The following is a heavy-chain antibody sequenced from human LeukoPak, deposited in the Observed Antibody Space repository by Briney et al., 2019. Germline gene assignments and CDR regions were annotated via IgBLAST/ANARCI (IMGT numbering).Heavy chain of an antibody. D-gene: IGHD3-10*01. V-gene: IGHV3-9*01. Sequence: GGSLRLSCAASGFTFDDYAMHWVRQAPGKGLEWVSGISWNSGSIGYADSVKGRFTISRDNAKNSLYLKMNSLRAEDTALYYCAKDMVRGVIFPYWFDPWGQGTLVTVSS. CDR2: ISWNSGSI. CDR3: AKDMVRGVIFPYWFDP. J-gene: IGHJ5*02. CDR1: GFTFDDYA.